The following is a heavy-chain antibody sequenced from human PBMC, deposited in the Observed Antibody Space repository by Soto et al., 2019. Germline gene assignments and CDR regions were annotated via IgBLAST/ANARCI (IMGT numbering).Heavy chain of an antibody. CDR1: GFTFSSYA. D-gene: IGHD3-3*01. J-gene: IGHJ4*02. CDR2: ISGSGGST. CDR3: AKRPHYDFWSGYSSGKGSFEY. Sequence: GGSLRLSCAASGFTFSSYAMSWVRQAPGKGLEWVSAISGSGGSTYYADSVKGRFTISRDNSKNTLYLQMNSLRAEDTAVYYCAKRPHYDFWSGYSSGKGSFEYWGQGTLVTVSS. V-gene: IGHV3-23*01.